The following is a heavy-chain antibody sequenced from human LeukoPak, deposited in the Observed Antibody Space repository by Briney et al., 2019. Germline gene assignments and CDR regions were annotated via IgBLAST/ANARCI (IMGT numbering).Heavy chain of an antibody. Sequence: SETLSLTCTVSGGSISSSNYYWGWIRQPPGKGLEWIGNIYYSGSTYYNPSFKSRLTISVDTSKNQFSLKLSSVTAADTAVYYCASLMTGDFDYWGQGALVTVSS. CDR2: IYYSGST. J-gene: IGHJ4*02. CDR1: GGSISSSNYY. CDR3: ASLMTGDFDY. V-gene: IGHV4-39*01. D-gene: IGHD2-8*01.